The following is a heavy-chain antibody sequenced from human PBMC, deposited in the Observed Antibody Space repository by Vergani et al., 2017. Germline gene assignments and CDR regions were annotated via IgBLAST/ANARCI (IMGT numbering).Heavy chain of an antibody. D-gene: IGHD2-21*02. CDR1: GGTFSSYA. CDR3: AREAIVVVTARSNWFDP. Sequence: QVQLVQSGAEVKKPGSSVKVSCKASGGTFSSYAISWVRQAPGQGLEWMGGIIPIFGTANYAQKFQGRVTMTTDTSTSTAYMELRSLRSDDTAVYYCAREAIVVVTARSNWFDPWGQGTLVTVSS. CDR2: IIPIFGTA. V-gene: IGHV1-69*06. J-gene: IGHJ5*02.